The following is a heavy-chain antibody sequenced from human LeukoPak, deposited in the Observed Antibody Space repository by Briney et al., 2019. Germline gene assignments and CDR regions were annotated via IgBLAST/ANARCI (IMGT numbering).Heavy chain of an antibody. Sequence: QPGGSLRLSCAASGFTFSSYSMNWVRQAPGKGLEWVSYISSSSSTIYYADSVKGRFTISRDNAKNSLYLQMNSLRAEDTAVYYCAGEPTTIELRYFDWLLSSGWFDPWGQGTLVTVSS. D-gene: IGHD3-9*01. J-gene: IGHJ5*02. CDR1: GFTFSSYS. CDR3: AGEPTTIELRYFDWLLSSGWFDP. CDR2: ISSSSSTI. V-gene: IGHV3-48*04.